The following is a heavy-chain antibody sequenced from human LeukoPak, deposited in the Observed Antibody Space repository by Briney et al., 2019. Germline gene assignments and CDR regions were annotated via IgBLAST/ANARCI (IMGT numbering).Heavy chain of an antibody. V-gene: IGHV3-30*18. CDR1: GFTFSSYG. D-gene: IGHD3-10*01. CDR2: ISYDGSNK. CDR3: AKDSGSGSYSTFDY. Sequence: GRCLRLSCAASGFTFSSYGMHWVRQAPGKGLEWVAVISYDGSNKYYADSVKGRFTISRDNSKNTLYLQMNSLRAEDTAVYYCAKDSGSGSYSTFDYWGQGTLVTVSS. J-gene: IGHJ4*02.